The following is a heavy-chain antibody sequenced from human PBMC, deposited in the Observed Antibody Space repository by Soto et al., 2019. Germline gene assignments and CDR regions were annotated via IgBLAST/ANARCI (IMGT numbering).Heavy chain of an antibody. V-gene: IGHV4-30-2*01. CDR2: IYHSGST. J-gene: IGHJ5*02. CDR3: ARAHRNDYGDSVWFDP. CDR1: GGSISSGGYS. D-gene: IGHD4-17*01. Sequence: QLQLQESGSGLVKPSQTLSLTCAVSGGSISSGGYSWSWIRQPPGKCLEWIGYIYHSGSTSYNPSLKRRVTISVDRSKHLFSLKRSSLTAAETAVDYCARAHRNDYGDSVWFDPWGQGTLVTVSS.